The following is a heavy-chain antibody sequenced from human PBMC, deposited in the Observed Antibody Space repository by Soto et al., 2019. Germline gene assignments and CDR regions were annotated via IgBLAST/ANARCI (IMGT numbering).Heavy chain of an antibody. CDR2: MNAKSGDT. CDR1: VYTFSDCD. J-gene: IGHJ6*02. V-gene: IGHV1-8*01. D-gene: IGHD3-16*01. CDR3: ARGNPFNYAGFDV. Sequence: ASVKVSCKASVYTFSDCDINWLRQASGQGPEWMGWMNAKSGDTFFPQRFQGKFNMTWDTSLSTAYMEVGSLTSDDTAIYYCARGNPFNYAGFDVWGQGTTVTVSS.